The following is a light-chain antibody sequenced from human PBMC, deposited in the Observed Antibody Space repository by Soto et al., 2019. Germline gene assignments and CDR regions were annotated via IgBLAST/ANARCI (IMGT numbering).Light chain of an antibody. Sequence: EIVLTQSPGTLSLSPGERATLSCRASQIVSSNFLAWYQRKPGQAPRLLIYGASSRATGVPDRFRGSVSGTDFTLTITRLEPEDFAVYYCQQYGSSPTFGQGTKVEIK. J-gene: IGKJ1*01. CDR1: QIVSSNF. CDR3: QQYGSSPT. CDR2: GAS. V-gene: IGKV3-20*01.